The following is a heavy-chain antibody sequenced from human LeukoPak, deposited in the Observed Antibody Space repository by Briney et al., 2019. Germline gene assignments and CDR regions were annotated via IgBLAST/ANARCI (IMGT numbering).Heavy chain of an antibody. V-gene: IGHV3-9*01. CDR1: GFTFDDYA. Sequence: PGGSLRLSCAASGFTFDDYAMHWVRQAPGKGLEWVSGISWNSGSIGYADSVKGRFTISRDNAKNSLYLQMNSLRAEDKALYYCAKVGAARQRRGAFDIWGQGTMVTVSS. CDR2: ISWNSGSI. J-gene: IGHJ3*02. D-gene: IGHD6-6*01. CDR3: AKVGAARQRRGAFDI.